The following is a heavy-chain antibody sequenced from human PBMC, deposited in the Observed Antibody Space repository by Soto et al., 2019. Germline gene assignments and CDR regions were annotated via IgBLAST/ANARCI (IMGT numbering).Heavy chain of an antibody. D-gene: IGHD4-17*01. CDR2: IYYSGST. Sequence: SETLSLTCAVYGGSFSGYYWSWIRQPPGKGLEWIGSIYYSGSTYYNPSLKSRVTISVDTSKNQFSLKLSSVTAADTAVYYCARLPYGDYGRAAFDIWGQGTMVTVSS. CDR3: ARLPYGDYGRAAFDI. J-gene: IGHJ3*02. V-gene: IGHV4-34*01. CDR1: GGSFSGYY.